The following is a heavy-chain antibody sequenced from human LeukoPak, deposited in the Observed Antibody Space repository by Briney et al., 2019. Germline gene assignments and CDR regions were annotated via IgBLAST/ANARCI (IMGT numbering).Heavy chain of an antibody. CDR2: ISNSGSAI. CDR3: ARNNGNNWFDP. D-gene: IGHD1-14*01. J-gene: IGHJ5*02. V-gene: IGHV3-11*01. Sequence: GGSLRLSCAASGFTFSDYYMSWIRQAPGKGLEWVSYISNSGSAIYYADSVRGRFTISRDNAKNSLSLQMNSLRAEDTAVYYCARNNGNNWFDPWGQGIVVTVSS. CDR1: GFTFSDYY.